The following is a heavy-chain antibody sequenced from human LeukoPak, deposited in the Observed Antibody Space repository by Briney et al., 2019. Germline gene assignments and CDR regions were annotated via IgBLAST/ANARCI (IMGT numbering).Heavy chain of an antibody. Sequence: GASVKVSCKASGYTLTDYYMHWVRQAPGQGLEWMGWINPNTGGPNYAQKFKGRVTMNRGTAISTAYMELSRLRSDDTAVYFCARGNPITGTRSFKAEDYYYYMDVWGKGTTVTVSS. CDR3: ARGNPITGTRSFKAEDYYYYMDV. D-gene: IGHD1-7*01. CDR2: INPNTGGP. CDR1: GYTLTDYY. V-gene: IGHV1-2*02. J-gene: IGHJ6*03.